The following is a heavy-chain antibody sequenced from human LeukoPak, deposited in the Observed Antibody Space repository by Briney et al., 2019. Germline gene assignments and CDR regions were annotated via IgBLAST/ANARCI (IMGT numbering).Heavy chain of an antibody. CDR1: GYTFTNYG. CDR3: TRTVLDCKNGVCYDY. D-gene: IGHD2-8*01. V-gene: IGHV1-18*01. J-gene: IGHJ4*02. Sequence: ASVKVSCKTSGYTFTNYGISWVRQAPGQGLEWMGWISPHNGNTIYAQKLQGRVTVTTDTSTSTAYMELRSLRSDDTAVYYCTRTVLDCKNGVCYDYWGQGTLVTVSS. CDR2: ISPHNGNT.